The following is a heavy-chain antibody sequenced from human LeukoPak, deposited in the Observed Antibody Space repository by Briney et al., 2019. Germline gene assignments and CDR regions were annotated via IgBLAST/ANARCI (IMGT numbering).Heavy chain of an antibody. V-gene: IGHV3-74*01. D-gene: IGHD2-2*01. Sequence: GGSLRLSCAASGFTFSSYWMNWVRQAPGKGLVWVSRIASDGSSTTYADSVKGRFSISRDNAKNTLYLQMNSLRVEDTAVYYCARICSSTDCLIPDWGQGTLVTVSS. CDR1: GFTFSSYW. J-gene: IGHJ4*02. CDR3: ARICSSTDCLIPD. CDR2: IASDGSST.